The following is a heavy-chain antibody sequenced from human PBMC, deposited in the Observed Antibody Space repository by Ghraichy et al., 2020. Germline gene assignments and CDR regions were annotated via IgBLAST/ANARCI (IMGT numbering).Heavy chain of an antibody. Sequence: SETLSLTCTVSGGSISSYYWSWIRQPPGKGLEWIGYIYYSGSTNYNPSLKSRVTISVDTSKNQFSLKLSSVTAADTAVYYCARVDYDILTGYYGAIQHWGQGTLVTVSS. CDR1: GGSISSYY. CDR2: IYYSGST. CDR3: ARVDYDILTGYYGAIQH. J-gene: IGHJ1*01. V-gene: IGHV4-59*01. D-gene: IGHD3-9*01.